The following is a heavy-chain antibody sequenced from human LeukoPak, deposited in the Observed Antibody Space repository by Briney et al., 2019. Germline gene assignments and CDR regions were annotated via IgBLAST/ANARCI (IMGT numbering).Heavy chain of an antibody. V-gene: IGHV3-30-3*01. D-gene: IGHD3-10*01. CDR2: ISYDGSNK. Sequence: GGSLRLSCAASGFTFSSYAMHWVRQAPGKGLEWVAVISYDGSNKYYADSVKGRFTISRDNFKNTLYLQMNSLRAEDTAVYYCAREYGSGSFDYWGQGTLVTVSS. J-gene: IGHJ4*02. CDR3: AREYGSGSFDY. CDR1: GFTFSSYA.